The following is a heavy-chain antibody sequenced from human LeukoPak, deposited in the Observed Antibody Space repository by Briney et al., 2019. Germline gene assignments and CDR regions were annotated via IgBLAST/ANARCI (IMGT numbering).Heavy chain of an antibody. CDR1: GFTFSSYA. D-gene: IGHD2-15*01. J-gene: IGHJ5*02. CDR2: ISGSGGSK. V-gene: IGHV3-23*01. Sequence: GGSLRLSCAASGFTFSSYAMSWVRQAPGKGLEWVSAISGSGGSKYYADSVKGRFTISRDNSKNTLYLQMNSLRAEDTAVYYCARDIVVVVAYNWFDPWGQGTLVTVSS. CDR3: ARDIVVVVAYNWFDP.